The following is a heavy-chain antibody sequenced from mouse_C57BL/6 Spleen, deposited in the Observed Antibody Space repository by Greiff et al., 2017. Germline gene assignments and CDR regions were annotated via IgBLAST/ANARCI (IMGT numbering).Heavy chain of an antibody. CDR3: ARRGTGAVFDY. D-gene: IGHD4-1*01. CDR2: ISNGGGST. V-gene: IGHV5-12*01. J-gene: IGHJ2*01. CDR1: GFTFSDYY. Sequence: DVKLVESGGGLVQPGGSLKLSCAASGFTFSDYYMYWVRQTPEKRLEWVAYISNGGGSTYYPDTVKGRFTISRDNAKNTLYLQMSRLKSEDTAMYYCARRGTGAVFDYWGQGTTLTVSS.